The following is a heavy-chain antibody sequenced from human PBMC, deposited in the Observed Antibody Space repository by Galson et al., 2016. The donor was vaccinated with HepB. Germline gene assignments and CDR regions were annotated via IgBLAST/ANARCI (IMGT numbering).Heavy chain of an antibody. CDR1: GFTISSHY. D-gene: IGHD5-12*01. CDR2: IYSDAST. J-gene: IGHJ6*02. V-gene: IGHV3-53*01. CDR3: ARGRGYSGYASYYGMDV. Sequence: SLRLSCAASGFTISSHYMSWVRQAPGKGLEWVSTIYSDASTYYADSVKGRFTISRDNSKNTLYLQMNSLRAEDTALYYCARGRGYSGYASYYGMDVWGQGTTVTVSS.